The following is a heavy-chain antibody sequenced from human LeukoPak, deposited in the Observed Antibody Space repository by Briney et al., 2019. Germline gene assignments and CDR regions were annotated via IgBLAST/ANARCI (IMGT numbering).Heavy chain of an antibody. CDR3: AKGSY. CDR1: GFTFSSYG. CDR2: ISYDGSNK. J-gene: IGHJ4*02. V-gene: IGHV3-30*18. Sequence: GGSLRLSCAASGFTFSSYGMPWVRQAPGKGLEWVAVISYDGSNKYYADSVKGRFTISRDNSKNTLYLQMNSLRAEDTAVYYCAKGSYWGQGTLVTVSS.